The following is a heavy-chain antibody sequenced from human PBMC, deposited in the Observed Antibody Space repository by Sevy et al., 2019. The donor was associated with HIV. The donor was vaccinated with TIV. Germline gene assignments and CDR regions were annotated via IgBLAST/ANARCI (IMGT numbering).Heavy chain of an antibody. V-gene: IGHV6-1*01. CDR2: TYDRSKWCN. CDR1: GDSVSSIRTS. J-gene: IGHJ6*02. Sequence: SQTLSLTCAISGDSVSSIRTSWNWIRQSPSRGLEWLGRTYDRSKWCNDYATSVKSRITINADTSKNQVSLQLNSVTPEDTAVYYCAERTNDVFFYGLDVWGQGTTVTVSS. CDR3: AERTNDVFFYGLDV.